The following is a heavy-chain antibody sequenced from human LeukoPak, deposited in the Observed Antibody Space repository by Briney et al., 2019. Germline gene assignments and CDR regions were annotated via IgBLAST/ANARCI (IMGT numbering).Heavy chain of an antibody. CDR3: ASIGYSSDY. D-gene: IGHD6-13*01. CDR2: INHSGST. Sequence: SETLSLTCAVYGGSFSGYYWSWIRQPPGKGLEWIGEINHSGSTNYNPSLKSRVTISVDTSKNQFSLKLSSVTAADTAVYYCASIGYSSDYWGQGTLVTVSS. V-gene: IGHV4-34*01. J-gene: IGHJ4*02. CDR1: GGSFSGYY.